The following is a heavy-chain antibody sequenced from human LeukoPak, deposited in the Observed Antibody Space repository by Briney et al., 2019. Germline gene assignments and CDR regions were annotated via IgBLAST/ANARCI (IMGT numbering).Heavy chain of an antibody. D-gene: IGHD2-15*01. CDR2: ISGSSSYI. CDR3: ARDREGYCSGGSCTNFDY. CDR1: RFTFSSYS. J-gene: IGHJ4*02. Sequence: TGGSLRLSCAASRFTFSSYSMNWVRQAPGKGLEWVSSISGSSSYIYYEDSVKVRFTISRHNAKNSLFLQMNTLRAEDTAVYYCARDREGYCSGGSCTNFDYWGQGTLVTVSS. V-gene: IGHV3-21*01.